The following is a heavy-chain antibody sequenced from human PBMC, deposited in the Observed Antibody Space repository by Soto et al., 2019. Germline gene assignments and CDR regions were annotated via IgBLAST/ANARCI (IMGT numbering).Heavy chain of an antibody. J-gene: IGHJ6*03. CDR3: ARLISPPTDFYYYMVV. Sequence: QLQESGPGLVKPSETLSLTCTVSGGPISSTNYYWGWIRQPPGKGLEWIGSIYYSGNTYSNPSLKSRVTISVDTSQNQFSLKLTSVTAADTAVYYCARLISPPTDFYYYMVVWGTGTTVTVSS. CDR1: GGPISSTNYY. D-gene: IGHD2-21*01. V-gene: IGHV4-39*01. CDR2: IYYSGNT.